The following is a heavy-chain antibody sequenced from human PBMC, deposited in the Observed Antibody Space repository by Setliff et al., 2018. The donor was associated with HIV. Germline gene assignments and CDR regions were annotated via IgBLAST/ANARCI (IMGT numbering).Heavy chain of an antibody. J-gene: IGHJ4*02. CDR2: IGKDGREK. D-gene: IGHD3-22*01. CDR3: AGSRGYFVKAE. CDR1: GFTFTNYW. V-gene: IGHV3-7*01. Sequence: LRLSCAASGFTFTNYWMNWVRQAPGKGLEWVANIGKDGREKYYVDSVKGRFTISRDNAKDSLYLQMNSLRGEDTAVYYCAGSRGYFVKAEWGQGTLVTVSS.